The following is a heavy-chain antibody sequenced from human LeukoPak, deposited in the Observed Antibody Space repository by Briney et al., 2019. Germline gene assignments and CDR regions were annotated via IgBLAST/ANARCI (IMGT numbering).Heavy chain of an antibody. CDR1: GGSFSGYY. Sequence: PSETLSLTCAVYGGSFSGYYWSWIRQPPGKGLEWIGEINHSGSTNYNPSLKSRVTISVDTSKNQFSLKLSSVTAADTAVYYCARHKYYDSSFDYWGQGTLVTVSS. D-gene: IGHD3-22*01. CDR3: ARHKYYDSSFDY. V-gene: IGHV4-34*01. J-gene: IGHJ4*02. CDR2: INHSGST.